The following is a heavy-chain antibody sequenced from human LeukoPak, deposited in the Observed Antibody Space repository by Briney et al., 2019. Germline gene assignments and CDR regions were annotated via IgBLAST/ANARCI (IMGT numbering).Heavy chain of an antibody. CDR3: AREEAPVGGSSFDY. J-gene: IGHJ4*02. Sequence: GGSLRLSCAASGFTFSSYGMNWVRQAPGKGLEWVSYISPSSSTIYYADSGKGRFTISRDNSKNTLYLHMGSLRAEDMAVYYCAREEAPVGGSSFDYWGQGTLVTVSS. CDR2: ISPSSSTI. V-gene: IGHV3-48*01. CDR1: GFTFSSYG. D-gene: IGHD1-26*01.